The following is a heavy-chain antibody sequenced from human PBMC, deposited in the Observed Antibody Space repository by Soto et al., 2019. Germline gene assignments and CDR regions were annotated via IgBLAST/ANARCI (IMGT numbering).Heavy chain of an antibody. CDR3: ARGEREYSSSWGAGYYGMDV. Sequence: SVKVSCKASGGTFSSYAFIWVRQAPGQGLEWMGRIIPIFGTANYAQKLQGRVAITADKSTSTAYMELSSLRSEDTAVYYCARGEREYSSSWGAGYYGMDVWGQGTTVTVSS. CDR1: GGTFSSYA. D-gene: IGHD6-6*01. V-gene: IGHV1-69*06. CDR2: IIPIFGTA. J-gene: IGHJ6*02.